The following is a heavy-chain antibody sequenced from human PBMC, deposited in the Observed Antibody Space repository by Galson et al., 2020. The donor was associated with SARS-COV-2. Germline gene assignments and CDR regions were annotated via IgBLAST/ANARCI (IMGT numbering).Heavy chain of an antibody. CDR3: ARGRGRGD. D-gene: IGHD3-10*01. CDR1: GFIVNNNY. J-gene: IGHJ4*02. V-gene: IGHV3-53*01. Sequence: GGSLRLSCAASGFIVNNNYMNWVRQAPGKGLEWVSVIYSDGSTYYADSVKGRFTISRDNSKNTVYFQMNSLRADDTAVYYCARGRGRGDWGQGTLVTVSS. CDR2: IYSDGST.